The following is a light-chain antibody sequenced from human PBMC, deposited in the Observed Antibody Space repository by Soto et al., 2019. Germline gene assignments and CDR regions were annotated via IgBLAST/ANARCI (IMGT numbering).Light chain of an antibody. CDR1: QSVHNF. CDR3: QQYNNWPRT. Sequence: EIVMTQSPATLSVSPGERATLSCRASQSVHNFLAWYQQKPGQAPRLLIYGASTRAAGIPARFSGSGSGTEFTLTISSLQSEDFAVYYCQQYNNWPRTFGQGTKVDNK. J-gene: IGKJ1*01. V-gene: IGKV3D-15*01. CDR2: GAS.